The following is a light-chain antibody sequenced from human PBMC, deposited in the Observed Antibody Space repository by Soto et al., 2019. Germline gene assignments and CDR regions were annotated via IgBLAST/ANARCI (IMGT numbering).Light chain of an antibody. CDR3: LQYSSYPWT. CDR1: QDVRAD. J-gene: IGKJ1*01. CDR2: EAS. V-gene: IGKV1-17*01. Sequence: DIQMTQSPSSLSASVGDRVTITCRASQDVRADLGWYQQTPGKAPERLIYEASTLHRGVPSRFSVSGSGTEFTLTISSLQPEDFATYYCLQYSSYPWTFGQGTNVEIK.